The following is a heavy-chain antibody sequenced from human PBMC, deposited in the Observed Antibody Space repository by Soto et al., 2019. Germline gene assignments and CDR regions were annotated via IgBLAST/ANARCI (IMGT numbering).Heavy chain of an antibody. V-gene: IGHV4-31*03. CDR3: ARARGLYAFWSVDLYYYYGMDV. CDR1: GGSIISGGYY. CDR2: IYYSGST. J-gene: IGHJ6*02. D-gene: IGHD3-3*01. Sequence: SETLSLTCTVSGGSIISGGYYFVCMGQRPWKGLELIGYIYYSGSTYYNPSLKSRVTISVDTSKNQFSLKLSSVTAADTAVYYCARARGLYAFWSVDLYYYYGMDVWGQGTTVTVSS.